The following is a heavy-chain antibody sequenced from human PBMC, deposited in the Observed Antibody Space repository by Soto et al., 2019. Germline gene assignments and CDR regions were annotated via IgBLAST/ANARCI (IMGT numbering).Heavy chain of an antibody. J-gene: IGHJ3*02. D-gene: IGHD3-3*02. CDR3: ARDDAFDNENGFDM. CDR2: ISYDGSNK. V-gene: IGHV3-30-3*01. Sequence: PGGSLRLSCAASGFTFSSYAMHWVRQAPGKGLEWVAVISYDGSNKYYADSLEGRFFISRDNSKDILYLQMNSLRVEDTAVYYCARDDAFDNENGFDMWGQGTMV. CDR1: GFTFSSYA.